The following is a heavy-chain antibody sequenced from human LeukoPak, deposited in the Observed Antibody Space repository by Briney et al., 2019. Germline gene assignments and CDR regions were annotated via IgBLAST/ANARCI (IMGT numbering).Heavy chain of an antibody. CDR2: IIPIFGTA. Sequence: SVKVSCKASGGTFSSYAISWVRQAPGQGLEWMGGIIPIFGTANYAQKFQGRVTITADKSTSTAYMELSSLRSEDTAVYYCARAEYCSSTSCLMNYYYYGMDVWGKGTTVTVSS. J-gene: IGHJ6*04. D-gene: IGHD2-2*01. CDR1: GGTFSSYA. V-gene: IGHV1-69*06. CDR3: ARAEYCSSTSCLMNYYYYGMDV.